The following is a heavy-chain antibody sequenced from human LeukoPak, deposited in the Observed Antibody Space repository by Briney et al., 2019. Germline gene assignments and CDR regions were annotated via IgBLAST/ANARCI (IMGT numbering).Heavy chain of an antibody. CDR2: IYHSGST. V-gene: IGHV4-30-2*01. CDR3: ARTRDGYNQYYFDY. D-gene: IGHD5-24*01. CDR1: GGSISSGGYS. Sequence: SQTLSLTCAVSGGSISSGGYSWSWIRQPPGKGLEWNGYIYHSGSTYYNPSLKSRVTISVDRSKNQFSLKLSSVTAADTAVYYCARTRDGYNQYYFDYWGQGTLVTVSS. J-gene: IGHJ4*02.